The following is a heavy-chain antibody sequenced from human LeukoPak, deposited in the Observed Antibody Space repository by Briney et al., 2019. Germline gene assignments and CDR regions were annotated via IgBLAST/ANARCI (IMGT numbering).Heavy chain of an antibody. CDR3: ARKKSFDY. V-gene: IGHV3-48*02. Sequence: GGSLRLSCAASGFTFSSYNMHWVRQAPGKGLEWVSYISSRSSTIYYADSVEGRFTISRDNAKNSLYMQMNSLRDEDTAVYYCARKKSFDYWGQGTLVTVSS. CDR2: ISSRSSTI. J-gene: IGHJ4*02. CDR1: GFTFSSYN.